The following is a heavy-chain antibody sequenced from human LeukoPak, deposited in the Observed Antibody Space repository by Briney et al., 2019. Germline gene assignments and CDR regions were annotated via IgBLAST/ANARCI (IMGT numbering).Heavy chain of an antibody. Sequence: PGGALRLSCAASGFTFSTYSMNWVRQAPGKGLEWVSYISSGSGTIRYADSVKGRFTISRDNAKNSLYLHMSSLRDEDTAVYYCAGDSGYAFDYWGRGTLVTAPS. D-gene: IGHD3-10*01. CDR1: GFTFSTYS. J-gene: IGHJ4*02. CDR3: AGDSGYAFDY. CDR2: ISSGSGTI. V-gene: IGHV3-48*02.